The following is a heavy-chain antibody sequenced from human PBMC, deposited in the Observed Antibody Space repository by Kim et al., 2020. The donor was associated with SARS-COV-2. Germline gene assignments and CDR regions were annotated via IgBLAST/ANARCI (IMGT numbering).Heavy chain of an antibody. Sequence: GGSLRLSCAASGFTFSSYAMSWVRQASGKGLEWVSAISGSGGDTYYRDSVKGRFTISRDNSKNTLYLQMNSLRVEDTALYYCAKGGGGGCYSTSDYWGQGILVTVSS. CDR1: GFTFSSYA. V-gene: IGHV3-23*01. D-gene: IGHD2-15*01. J-gene: IGHJ4*02. CDR3: AKGGGGGCYSTSDY. CDR2: ISGSGGDT.